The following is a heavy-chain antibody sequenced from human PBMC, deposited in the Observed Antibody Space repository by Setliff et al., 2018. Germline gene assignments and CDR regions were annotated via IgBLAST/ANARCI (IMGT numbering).Heavy chain of an antibody. CDR2: TRNDGSSQ. Sequence: GSLRLSCAASGFTFSSYGMHWVRQAPGKGLEWVTFTRNDGSSQYYADSVQGRFTVSRDNSRNTLYLDMNSLRGEDTAVYYCARDKGVISLDYWGQGTLVTVSS. V-gene: IGHV3-30*02. CDR3: ARDKGVISLDY. D-gene: IGHD3-10*01. CDR1: GFTFSSYG. J-gene: IGHJ4*02.